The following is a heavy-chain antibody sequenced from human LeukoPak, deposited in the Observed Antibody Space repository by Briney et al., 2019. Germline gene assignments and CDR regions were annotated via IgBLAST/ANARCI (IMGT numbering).Heavy chain of an antibody. CDR2: IIPIFGTA. V-gene: IGHV1-69*06. Sequence: GSSVKVSCKASGGTFSSYAISWVRQAPGQGLEWMGGIIPIFGTANYAQKFQGRVTITADKSTSTAYMDLSSLRSEDTAVYYCARGGLAITISGTYYYYYYMDVWGKGTTVTVSS. J-gene: IGHJ6*03. CDR3: ARGGLAITISGTYYYYYYMDV. D-gene: IGHD1-20*01. CDR1: GGTFSSYA.